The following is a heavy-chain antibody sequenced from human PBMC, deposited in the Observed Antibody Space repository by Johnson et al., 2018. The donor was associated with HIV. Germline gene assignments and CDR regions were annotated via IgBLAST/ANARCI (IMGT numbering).Heavy chain of an antibody. CDR1: GFTFDDYG. CDR2: IKSKPDGAAI. D-gene: IGHD3-22*01. CDR3: ATYYDSSGYPRFGDAFDI. Sequence: VQLVESGGGLIQPGGSLRLSCAASGFTFDDYGMSWVRQAPGKGLEWVGRIKSKPDGAAIHYAAPVKGRFTVSRDDSRNTLYLQMNSLRAEDTALYYCATYYDSSGYPRFGDAFDIWGQGTMVTVS. J-gene: IGHJ3*02. V-gene: IGHV3-15*05.